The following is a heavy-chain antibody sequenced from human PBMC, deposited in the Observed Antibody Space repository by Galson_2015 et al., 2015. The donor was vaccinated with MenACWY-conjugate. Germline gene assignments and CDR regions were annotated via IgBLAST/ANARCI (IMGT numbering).Heavy chain of an antibody. D-gene: IGHD1-26*01. CDR1: GGSVSSRSLY. J-gene: IGHJ2*01. Sequence: ETLSLTCTVSGGSVSSRSLYWSWIRQPPGKGLEWIGYIYYSGTTNFNPSLKSRVTISLDASKNQFSLKLGSVTAADTAVYYCARDTGLVGATWYFDLWGPGTLVTVSS. V-gene: IGHV4-61*01. CDR3: ARDTGLVGATWYFDL. CDR2: IYYSGTT.